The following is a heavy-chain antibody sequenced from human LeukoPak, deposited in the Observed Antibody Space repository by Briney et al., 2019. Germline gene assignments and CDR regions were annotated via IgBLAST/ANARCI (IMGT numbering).Heavy chain of an antibody. J-gene: IGHJ3*02. CDR3: AKDSSSWDDAFDI. V-gene: IGHV3-9*01. Sequence: GGSLRLPCAASGFTFDDYAMHWVRQAPGKGLEWVSGISWNSGSIGYADSVKGRFTISRDNAKNSLYLQMNSLRAEDTALYYCAKDSSSWDDAFDIWGQGTMVTVSS. CDR1: GFTFDDYA. CDR2: ISWNSGSI. D-gene: IGHD6-13*01.